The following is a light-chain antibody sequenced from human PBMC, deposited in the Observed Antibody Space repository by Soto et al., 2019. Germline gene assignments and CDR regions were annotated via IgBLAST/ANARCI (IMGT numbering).Light chain of an antibody. CDR1: HDIGNS. CDR2: DAS. V-gene: IGKV1-27*01. Sequence: DLQMTQSPPSLSASVGDRVTVTCRASHDIGNSLAWYQHRPGKSPRLLIYDASSLQSGVPSRLSGSASGTHFTLAISSLRPEDAATFYCQNYNSAPLTFGGGTKVEFK. CDR3: QNYNSAPLT. J-gene: IGKJ4*01.